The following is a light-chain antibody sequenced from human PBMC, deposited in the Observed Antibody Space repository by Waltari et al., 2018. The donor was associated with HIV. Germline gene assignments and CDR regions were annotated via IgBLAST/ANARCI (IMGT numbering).Light chain of an antibody. J-gene: IGLJ2*01. CDR2: SNN. Sequence: QSVLTQPPSASGPPGQGVTISCSGSTSNIGQNTVNWYQQFPGTAPKLLIYSNNQRPSGVPDRFSGSKSGTSASLAITGLQSEDDTDYYCAAWDDSLNAVVFGGGTKLTVL. CDR1: TSNIGQNT. CDR3: AAWDDSLNAVV. V-gene: IGLV1-44*01.